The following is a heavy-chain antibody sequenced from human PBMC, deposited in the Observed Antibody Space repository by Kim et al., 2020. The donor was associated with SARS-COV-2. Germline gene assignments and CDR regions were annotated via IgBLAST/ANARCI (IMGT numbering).Heavy chain of an antibody. Sequence: GGSLRLSCAASGFTFSNYGVHWVRQAPGKGLEWVAVISYDGSNKYYADSVKGRFTISRDNSKNTLYLQMNSLRAEDTAVYYCAKEGNGPYYYGSGSYPSFDPWGQGTLVTVSS. CDR1: GFTFSNYG. D-gene: IGHD3-10*01. J-gene: IGHJ5*02. CDR3: AKEGNGPYYYGSGSYPSFDP. CDR2: ISYDGSNK. V-gene: IGHV3-30*18.